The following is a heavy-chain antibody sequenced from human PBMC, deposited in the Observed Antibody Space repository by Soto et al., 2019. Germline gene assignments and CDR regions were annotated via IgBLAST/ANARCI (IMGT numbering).Heavy chain of an antibody. CDR1: GGSFSGYY. V-gene: IGHV4-34*01. Sequence: PSETLSLTCAVSGGSFSGYYWSWIRQPPGKGLEWIGEINHSGSTNYNPSLKSRVTISVDKSKNQFSLKLSSVTAADTAVYYCARDVRDTMVRGVITHYYYYGMDVWGQGTTVTVSS. J-gene: IGHJ6*02. D-gene: IGHD3-10*01. CDR3: ARDVRDTMVRGVITHYYYYGMDV. CDR2: INHSGST.